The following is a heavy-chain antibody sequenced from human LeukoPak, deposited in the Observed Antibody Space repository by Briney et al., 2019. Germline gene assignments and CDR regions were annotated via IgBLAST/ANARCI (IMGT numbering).Heavy chain of an antibody. D-gene: IGHD3-3*01. V-gene: IGHV4-59*08. CDR3: ARLGVPYAFDI. CDR2: IDYSGST. Sequence: SETLSLTCTVSGSSISSYYWSWVRQPPGKGLEWIGYIDYSGSTNYNPSLKSRVTISVDTSKSQFSLELSSVTAADTAVYYCARLGVPYAFDIWGQGTMVTVSS. CDR1: GSSISSYY. J-gene: IGHJ3*02.